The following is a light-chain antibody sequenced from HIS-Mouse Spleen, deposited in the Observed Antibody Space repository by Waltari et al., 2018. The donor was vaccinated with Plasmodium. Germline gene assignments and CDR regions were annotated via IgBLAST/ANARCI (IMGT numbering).Light chain of an antibody. Sequence: QSVLTQPPSVSAAPGKKVTIPCSGSSANIGTNSVSWYQPLPGTAPKLLIYDNNKRPSGIPDRFSGSKSGTSATLGITGLQTGDEADYYCGTWDSSLSAGVVFGGGTKLTVL. V-gene: IGLV1-51*01. J-gene: IGLJ2*01. CDR3: GTWDSSLSAGVV. CDR1: SANIGTNS. CDR2: DNN.